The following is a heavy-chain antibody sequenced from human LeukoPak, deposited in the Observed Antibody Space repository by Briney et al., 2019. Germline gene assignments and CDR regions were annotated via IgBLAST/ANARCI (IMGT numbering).Heavy chain of an antibody. CDR3: VRGSLASGVAVYYYYYLDV. D-gene: IGHD3-3*01. Sequence: GGSLRLSCAASGFNHSSYTMNWVRQAPGMGLEWLSYISASRGITYYADPVKGRFTISRDNAKNSLYLQMNSLRAEDTAVYYCVRGSLASGVAVYYYYYLDVWGKGTTVTVSS. J-gene: IGHJ6*03. V-gene: IGHV3-48*01. CDR2: ISASRGIT. CDR1: GFNHSSYT.